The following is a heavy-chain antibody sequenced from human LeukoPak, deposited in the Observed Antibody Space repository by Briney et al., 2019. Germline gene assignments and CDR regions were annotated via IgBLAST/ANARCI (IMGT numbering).Heavy chain of an antibody. CDR1: GFTFSNAW. D-gene: IGHD3-9*01. V-gene: IGHV3-15*01. CDR3: TTEGPYDILTGYYPDY. J-gene: IGHJ4*02. CDR2: IKSKTDGGTT. Sequence: RGSLRLSCAASGFTFSNAWMSWVRQAPGKGLEWVGRIKSKTDGGTTDYAAPVKGRFTISRDDSKSTLYLQMNSLKTEDTAVYYCTTEGPYDILTGYYPDYWGQGTLVTVSS.